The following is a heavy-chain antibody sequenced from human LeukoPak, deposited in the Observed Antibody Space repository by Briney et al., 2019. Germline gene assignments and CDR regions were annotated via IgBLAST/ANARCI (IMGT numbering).Heavy chain of an antibody. CDR2: IIPILGIA. CDR3: ARDLVVAVAGTGAFDI. CDR1: GGTFSSST. Sequence: SVKVSCKASGGTFSSSTISWVRQAPGQGLEWMGRIIPILGIANYAQKFQGRVTITADKSTSTAYMELSSLRSEDTAVYYCARDLVVAVAGTGAFDIWGQRTMVTVSS. J-gene: IGHJ3*02. D-gene: IGHD6-19*01. V-gene: IGHV1-69*04.